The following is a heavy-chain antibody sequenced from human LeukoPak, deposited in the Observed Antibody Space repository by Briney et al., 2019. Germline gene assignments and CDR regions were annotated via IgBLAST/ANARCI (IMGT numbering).Heavy chain of an antibody. CDR1: GFTFSTYA. D-gene: IGHD4-17*01. J-gene: IGHJ4*02. Sequence: GGSLTLSCAATGFTFSTYAMNWVRQAPGKGLEWFSGISGSGLGTYYTDSVKGRFTISSDNSKNPLYLQMNSLTAEDTAVYYCAKDYGDRRPYYFNYWAEGTLVTVSS. CDR3: AKDYGDRRPYYFNY. CDR2: ISGSGLGT. V-gene: IGHV3-23*01.